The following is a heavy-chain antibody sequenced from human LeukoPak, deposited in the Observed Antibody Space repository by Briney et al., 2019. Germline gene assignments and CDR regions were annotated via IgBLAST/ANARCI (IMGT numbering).Heavy chain of an antibody. V-gene: IGHV4-4*07. D-gene: IGHD1-7*01. CDR3: ARDGDDSSGTTRSDP. CDR2: IYTSGST. CDR1: GGSISSYY. J-gene: IGHJ5*02. Sequence: SETLSLTCTVSGGSISSYYWSWIRQPAGKGLEWIGRIYTSGSTNYNPSLKSRVTMSVDTSKNQFSLKLSSVTAADTAVYYCARDGDDSSGTTRSDPWGQGTLVTVSS.